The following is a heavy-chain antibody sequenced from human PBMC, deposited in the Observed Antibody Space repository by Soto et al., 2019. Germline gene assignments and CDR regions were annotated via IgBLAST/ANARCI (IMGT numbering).Heavy chain of an antibody. V-gene: IGHV3-23*01. CDR2: ISGSGGST. J-gene: IGHJ4*02. CDR3: ARGGYSYGPLDY. CDR1: GFTFSSYA. Sequence: GSLRLSCAASGFTFSSYAMSWVRQAPGKGLEWVSAISGSGGSTYYADSVKGRFTISRDNSKNTLYLQMNSLRAEDTAVYYCARGGYSYGPLDYWGQGTLVTVSS. D-gene: IGHD5-18*01.